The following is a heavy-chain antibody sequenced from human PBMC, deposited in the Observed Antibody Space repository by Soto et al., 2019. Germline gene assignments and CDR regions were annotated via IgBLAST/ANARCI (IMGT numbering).Heavy chain of an antibody. J-gene: IGHJ4*02. V-gene: IGHV4-59*08. CDR1: GGSISSYY. CDR3: ARRLEVGTSRYFDV. D-gene: IGHD1-26*01. CDR2: IYYSGST. Sequence: PSETLSLTCTVSGGSISSYYWSWIRQPPGKGLEWIGYIYYSGSTSYNPSLKSRVTISVDTSKRQFALELSSVTAADTAVYYCARRLEVGTSRYFDVWGQGALVTVSS.